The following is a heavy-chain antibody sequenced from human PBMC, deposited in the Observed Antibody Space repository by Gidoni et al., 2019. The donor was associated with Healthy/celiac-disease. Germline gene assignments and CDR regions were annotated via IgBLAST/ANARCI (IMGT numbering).Heavy chain of an antibody. V-gene: IGHV4-39*01. CDR2: IYYSGST. CDR3: ARQGGDILTGYYNVGNWFDP. J-gene: IGHJ5*02. Sequence: QLQLQESGPGLVKPSETLSLTCTVSGGSISSSSYYWGWIRQPPGKGLEWIGSIYYSGSTYYNPSLKSRVTISVDTSKNQFSLKLSSVTAADTAVYYCARQGGDILTGYYNVGNWFDPWGQGTLVTVSS. D-gene: IGHD3-9*01. CDR1: GGSISSSSYY.